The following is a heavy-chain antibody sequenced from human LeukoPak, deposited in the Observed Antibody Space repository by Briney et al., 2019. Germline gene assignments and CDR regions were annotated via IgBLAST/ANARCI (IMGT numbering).Heavy chain of an antibody. V-gene: IGHV4-59*08. D-gene: IGHD6-13*01. CDR2: IYYSGST. J-gene: IGHJ6*03. CDR1: GASITSYY. CDR3: ARHGAAATGDYFYYYLDV. Sequence: NPSETLSLTCTVSGASITSYYWSWIRQLPRKGLELIGYIYYSGSTNYNPSLKSRVTITVDTSKNQFSLKLSSVSAADTAVYYCARHGAAATGDYFYYYLDVWAKGTTVTVSS.